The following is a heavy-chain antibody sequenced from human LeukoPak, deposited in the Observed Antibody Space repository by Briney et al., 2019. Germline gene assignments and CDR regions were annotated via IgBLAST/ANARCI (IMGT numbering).Heavy chain of an antibody. CDR3: AHRLEGDGSVYSTNYYFDY. CDR1: GFALSTSGVG. Sequence: SGPTLVRPTKTLTLTCTFSGFALSTSGVGVGWIRQPPGKALEWLALIYWDGDKHYSPSLKSRLTVTEDTSKNQVVLTMTNMDPADTATYFCAHRLEGDGSVYSTNYYFDYWGQGTLVTVSS. J-gene: IGHJ4*02. D-gene: IGHD3-22*01. CDR2: IYWDGDK. V-gene: IGHV2-5*02.